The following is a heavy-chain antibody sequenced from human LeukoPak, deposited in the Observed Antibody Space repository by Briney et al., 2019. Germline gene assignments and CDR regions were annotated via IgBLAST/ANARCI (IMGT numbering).Heavy chain of an antibody. V-gene: IGHV3-23*01. CDR1: GFTFSSYT. J-gene: IGHJ4*02. CDR2: FSAGGGST. D-gene: IGHD7-27*01. CDR3: AKDGIDWGSYFDY. Sequence: PGGSLRLSCAASGFTFSSYTMNWVRQAPGRGLEWVSAFSAGGGSTYYADSVKGRFTISRDNSKSTLYLQMNSLRVEDTAVYYCAKDGIDWGSYFDYWGQGTLVTVSS.